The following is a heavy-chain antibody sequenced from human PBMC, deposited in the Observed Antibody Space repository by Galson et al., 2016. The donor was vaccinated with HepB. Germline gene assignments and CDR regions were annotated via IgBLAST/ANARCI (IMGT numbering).Heavy chain of an antibody. D-gene: IGHD3-10*01. CDR2: IRSSSNTI. CDR3: ARGFWFGLGRKYGMDV. CDR1: GFTFSSYS. J-gene: IGHJ6*02. Sequence: SLRLSCAASGFTFSSYSMNWVRQAPGKGLEWVSYIRSSSNTIYYADSVKGRFTISRDNAKNSLFLQMKSLRDEGTAVYYCARGFWFGLGRKYGMDVWGQGTTVTVSS. V-gene: IGHV3-48*02.